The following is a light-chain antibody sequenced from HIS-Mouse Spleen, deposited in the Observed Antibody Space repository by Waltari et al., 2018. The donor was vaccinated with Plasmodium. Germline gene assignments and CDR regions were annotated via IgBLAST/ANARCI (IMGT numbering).Light chain of an antibody. CDR1: QSLLHSNGYNY. Sequence: DIVMTQSPLSLPVTPGEPASISCRSSQSLLHSNGYNYLDWYLQKPGQSPQLLIYLGSNRGSGVPDRCSGSGSGTELTLKISRVEAEDVGGYYCMQSLQTPRYTFGQGTKLEIK. V-gene: IGKV2-28*01. J-gene: IGKJ2*01. CDR3: MQSLQTPRYT. CDR2: LGS.